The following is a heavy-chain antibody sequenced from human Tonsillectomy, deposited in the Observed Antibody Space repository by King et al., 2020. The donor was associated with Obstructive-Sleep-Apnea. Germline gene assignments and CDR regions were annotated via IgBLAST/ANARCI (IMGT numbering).Heavy chain of an antibody. CDR3: TTEGYSGYDGAFDI. CDR1: GFTFSNAW. Sequence: VQLVESGGGLVKPGGSLRLSCAASGFTFSNAWMSWVRQAPGKGLEWVGRLKSKTDGGTTVYAAPVKGRFTISTDDSKNTLYLQMNSLKTEDTALYYCTTEGYSGYDGAFDIWGQGTMVTVSS. D-gene: IGHD5-12*01. J-gene: IGHJ3*02. CDR2: LKSKTDGGTT. V-gene: IGHV3-15*01.